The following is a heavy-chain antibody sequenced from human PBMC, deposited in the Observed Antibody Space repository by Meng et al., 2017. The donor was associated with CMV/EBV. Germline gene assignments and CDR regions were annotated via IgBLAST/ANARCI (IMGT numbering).Heavy chain of an antibody. CDR1: GFTFSSYA. V-gene: IGHV3-23*03. CDR2: IYSGGSST. D-gene: IGHD3-22*01. Sequence: GGSLRLSCAASGFTFSSYAMSWVRQAPGKGLEWVSVIYSGGSSTYYADSVKGRFTISRDNSKNTLYLQMNSLRAEDTAVYYCAKAFTRPTYYYDSSGHPDAFDIWGQGTMVTVSS. J-gene: IGHJ3*02. CDR3: AKAFTRPTYYYDSSGHPDAFDI.